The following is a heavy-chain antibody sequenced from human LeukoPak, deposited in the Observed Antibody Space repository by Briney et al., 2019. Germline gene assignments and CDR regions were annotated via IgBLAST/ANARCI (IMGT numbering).Heavy chain of an antibody. V-gene: IGHV4-61*02. CDR2: IYTSGST. D-gene: IGHD6-19*01. CDR3: ARGYSSGWYPYYYYMDV. J-gene: IGHJ6*03. Sequence: SETLSLTCTVSGGSISSGSYYWSWIRQPAGKGLEWIGRIYTSGSTNYNPSFKSRVTISVDTSKNQFSLKLSSVTAADTAVYYCARGYSSGWYPYYYYMDVWGKGTTVTISS. CDR1: GGSISSGSYY.